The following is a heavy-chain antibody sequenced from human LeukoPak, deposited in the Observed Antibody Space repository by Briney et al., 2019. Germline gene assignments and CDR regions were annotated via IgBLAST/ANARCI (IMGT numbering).Heavy chain of an antibody. CDR3: ARDGSSRYFDY. J-gene: IGHJ4*02. D-gene: IGHD2-2*03. CDR2: IYGGGTT. V-gene: IGHV3-53*01. CDR1: GFTVSGNY. Sequence: QSGGSLRLSCAASGFTVSGNYFSWVRQAPGKGLEWVSVIYGGGTTYYADSVKGRSTISRDDAKNSLYLQMNSLRDEDTAVYYCARDGSSRYFDYWGQGTLVTVSS.